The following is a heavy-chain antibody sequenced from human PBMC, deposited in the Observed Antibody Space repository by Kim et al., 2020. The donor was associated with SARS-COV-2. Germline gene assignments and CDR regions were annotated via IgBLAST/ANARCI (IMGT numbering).Heavy chain of an antibody. V-gene: IGHV3-30*03. Sequence: GGSLRLSCAASGFTFNTYGMHWVRQAPSKGLEWVAVISYDGSHKYYVDSVKGRFTISRDNPKNTLYLQMNSLRIEDTAVYYCARSFSGSYFGYDYWGQGSLVTVSS. D-gene: IGHD1-26*01. J-gene: IGHJ4*02. CDR1: GFTFNTYG. CDR2: ISYDGSHK. CDR3: ARSFSGSYFGYDY.